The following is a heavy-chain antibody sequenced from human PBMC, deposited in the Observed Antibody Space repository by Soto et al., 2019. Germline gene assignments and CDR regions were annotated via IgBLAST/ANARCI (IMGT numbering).Heavy chain of an antibody. D-gene: IGHD3-3*01. CDR1: GCSISSGCYY. J-gene: IGHJ4*02. Sequence: SETLSLTCTVSGCSISSGCYYWSWIRQHPGKGLEWIGYIYYSGSTYYNPSLKSRVTISVDTSKNQFSLKLSSVTAADTAVYYCAASYYDFWSGYSYFDYWGQGTLVTVSS. CDR2: IYYSGST. V-gene: IGHV4-31*03. CDR3: AASYYDFWSGYSYFDY.